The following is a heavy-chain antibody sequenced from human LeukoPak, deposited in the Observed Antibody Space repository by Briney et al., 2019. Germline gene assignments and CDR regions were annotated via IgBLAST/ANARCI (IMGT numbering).Heavy chain of an antibody. V-gene: IGHV3-48*04. CDR1: GFTFSSYS. CDR3: ARDYYDSSGYYYGMDV. Sequence: HSGGSLRLSCAASGFTFSSYSMNWVRQAPGKGLEWVSYISSSSSTIYYADSVKGRFTISRNNAKNSLYLQMNSLRAEDTAVYYCARDYYDSSGYYYGMDVWGKGTTVTVSS. J-gene: IGHJ6*04. CDR2: ISSSSSTI. D-gene: IGHD3-22*01.